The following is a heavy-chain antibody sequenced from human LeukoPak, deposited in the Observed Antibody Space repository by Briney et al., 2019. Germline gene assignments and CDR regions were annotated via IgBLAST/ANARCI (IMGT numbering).Heavy chain of an antibody. CDR1: GGTFSSYA. J-gene: IGHJ4*02. CDR2: IIPILGIA. V-gene: IGHV1-69*04. Sequence: SVKVSCKASGGTFSSYAISWVRQAPGQGLEWMGRIIPILGIANYAQKFQGRVTITADKSTSTAYMELSSLRSEDTAVYYCAREHDGFYFDYWSQGTLVTVSS. CDR3: AREHDGFYFDY.